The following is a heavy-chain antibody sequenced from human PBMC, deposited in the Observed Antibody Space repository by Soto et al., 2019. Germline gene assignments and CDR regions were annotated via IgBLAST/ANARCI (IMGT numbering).Heavy chain of an antibody. V-gene: IGHV4-61*08. CDR1: GDSMTKNYRSWSMTNYYY. J-gene: IGHJ4*02. Sequence: SETLSLTCTVSGDSMTKNYRSWSMTNYYYWSWIRQTPGKGLEWIGYVEASGRTEYKPSLASRVTLSLDSSQNQFSLTLRSVITADRALDFCARGVYGAYLDYWGQGIPVTVSS. CDR3: ARGVYGAYLDY. CDR2: VEASGRT. D-gene: IGHD3-10*01.